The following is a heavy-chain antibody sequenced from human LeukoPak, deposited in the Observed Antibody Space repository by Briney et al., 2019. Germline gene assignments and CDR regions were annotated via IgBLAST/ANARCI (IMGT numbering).Heavy chain of an antibody. V-gene: IGHV3-20*04. CDR3: ARDFWGSGQGGFDY. D-gene: IGHD3-10*01. J-gene: IGHJ4*02. Sequence: GGSLRLSCAASGFIFDDYGMSWVRHAPGKGLEWVSGINWNGGSTGYVDSVKGRFTISRDNAKNSLYLQMNSLRAEDTALYYCARDFWGSGQGGFDYWGQGTLVTVSS. CDR2: INWNGGST. CDR1: GFIFDDYG.